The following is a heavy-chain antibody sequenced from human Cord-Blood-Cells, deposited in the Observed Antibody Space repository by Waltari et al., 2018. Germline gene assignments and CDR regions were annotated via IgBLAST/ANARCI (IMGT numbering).Heavy chain of an antibody. CDR2: IDYSGST. D-gene: IGHD1-7*01. J-gene: IGHJ4*02. CDR3: ARVGREEERTGTSYFDY. CDR1: GGSVSRGSYY. Sequence: QVQLQESGPGLVKPSETLSLTCTVSGGSVSRGSYYWSWIRQPPGKGLEWIGYIDYSGSTNYNPSLKSRVTISVDTSKNQFSLKLSSVTAADTAVYYCARVGREEERTGTSYFDYWGQGTLVTVSS. V-gene: IGHV4-61*01.